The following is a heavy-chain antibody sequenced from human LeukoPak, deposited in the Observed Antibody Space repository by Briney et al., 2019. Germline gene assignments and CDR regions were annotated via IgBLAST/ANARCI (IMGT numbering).Heavy chain of an antibody. J-gene: IGHJ4*02. Sequence: GGSLRLSCAASGFTFSNAWMSWVRQAPGKGLEWVGRIKSKTDGGTTDYAAPVKGRFTISRDDSKNTLYLQMNSLKTEDTAVYYCARAFGYSYGYSGFDYWGQGTLVTVSS. V-gene: IGHV3-15*01. CDR1: GFTFSNAW. CDR2: IKSKTDGGTT. D-gene: IGHD5-18*01. CDR3: ARAFGYSYGYSGFDY.